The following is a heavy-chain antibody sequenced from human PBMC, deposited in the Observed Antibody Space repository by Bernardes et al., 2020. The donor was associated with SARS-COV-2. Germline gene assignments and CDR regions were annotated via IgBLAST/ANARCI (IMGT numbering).Heavy chain of an antibody. Sequence: GGSLRLSCAASGFMFSLYTMNWVRQAPGKGPEWVSYMSSDSRTIYYADSVRGRFTVSRDNAKRSLYLQMDGLRAEDTAIYYCARTVNGWAIWGQGTPVTVSS. J-gene: IGHJ4*02. CDR3: ARTVNGWAI. CDR1: GFMFSLYT. V-gene: IGHV3-48*01. CDR2: MSSDSRTI. D-gene: IGHD6-19*01.